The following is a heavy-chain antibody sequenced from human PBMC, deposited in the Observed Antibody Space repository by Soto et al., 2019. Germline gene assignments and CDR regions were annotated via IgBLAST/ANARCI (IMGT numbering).Heavy chain of an antibody. D-gene: IGHD2-21*02. Sequence: ASVKVSCKASGYTFTSYGISWVRQAPGQGLEWMGWISAYNGNTNYAQKLQGRVTMTTDTSTSTAYMELRSLRSDDTAVYYCAIGHIVVVTAIPRFDYWCQGTLVTVSS. V-gene: IGHV1-18*01. CDR3: AIGHIVVVTAIPRFDY. CDR1: GYTFTSYG. J-gene: IGHJ4*02. CDR2: ISAYNGNT.